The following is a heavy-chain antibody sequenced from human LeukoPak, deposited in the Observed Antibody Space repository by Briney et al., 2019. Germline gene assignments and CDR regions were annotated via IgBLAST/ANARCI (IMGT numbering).Heavy chain of an antibody. Sequence: SETLSLTCAVYGGSFSGYYWSWIRQPPGKGLEWIGYIYTSGSTNYNPSLKSRVTISVDTSKNQFSLKLSSVTAADTAVYYCARHGDIWGQGTMVTVSS. CDR3: ARHGDI. CDR1: GGSFSGYY. CDR2: IYTSGST. J-gene: IGHJ3*02. V-gene: IGHV4-4*09.